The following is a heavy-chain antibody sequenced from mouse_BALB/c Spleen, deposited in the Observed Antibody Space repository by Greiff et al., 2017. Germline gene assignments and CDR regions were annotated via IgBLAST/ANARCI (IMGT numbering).Heavy chain of an antibody. Sequence: QLQESGPELVKPGASVKMSCKASGYTFTSYVMHWVKQKPGQGLEWIGYINPYNDGTKYNEKFKGKATLTSDKSSSTAYMELSSLTSEDSAVYYCARSGYYHYYAMDYGGQGTSGTVSS. J-gene: IGHJ4*01. V-gene: IGHV1-14*01. CDR1: GYTFTSYV. D-gene: IGHD3-1*01. CDR3: ARSGYYHYYAMDY. CDR2: INPYNDGT.